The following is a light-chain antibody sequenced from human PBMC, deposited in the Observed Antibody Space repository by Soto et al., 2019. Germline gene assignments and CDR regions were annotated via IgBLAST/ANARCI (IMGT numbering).Light chain of an antibody. CDR1: QSVDSTF. J-gene: IGKJ3*01. CDR3: QQYGTSPFT. Sequence: EIVLTQSPGTLSLSPGERATLSCRASQSVDSTFLAWYQQKPGQAPRLLISGASNRATGIPDRFSGSGSGTDFTLAISRLEPEDFAVYYCQQYGTSPFTFGPGTRVDLK. V-gene: IGKV3-20*01. CDR2: GAS.